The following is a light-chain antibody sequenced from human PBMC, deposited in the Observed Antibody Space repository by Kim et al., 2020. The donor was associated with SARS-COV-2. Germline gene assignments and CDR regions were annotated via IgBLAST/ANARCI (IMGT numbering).Light chain of an antibody. J-gene: IGLJ2*01. Sequence: QSVVTQPPSASGAPGQRVTLACSGGNSNIGSNPVNWYRQVPGRAPTPVIYRTTQRPSGVPARFSGSKSGSSASLAITGLQPSDEATYFCAVWDHRLDGWLFGGGTTLTVL. V-gene: IGLV1-44*01. CDR3: AVWDHRLDGWL. CDR2: RTT. CDR1: NSNIGSNP.